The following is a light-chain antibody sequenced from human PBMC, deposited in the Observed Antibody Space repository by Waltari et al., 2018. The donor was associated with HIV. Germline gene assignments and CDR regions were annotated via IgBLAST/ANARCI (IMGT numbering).Light chain of an antibody. V-gene: IGKV1D-12*01. J-gene: IGKJ5*01. CDR2: PAS. CDR1: QDISNW. Sequence: VSASVGDRVTITCRASQDISNWLTWYQQKPGKAPKLLIYPASNLQSGVPSRFSGSGFGTDFTLTISSLQPEDCATYYCQQANNYPITLGQGTRLEIK. CDR3: QQANNYPIT.